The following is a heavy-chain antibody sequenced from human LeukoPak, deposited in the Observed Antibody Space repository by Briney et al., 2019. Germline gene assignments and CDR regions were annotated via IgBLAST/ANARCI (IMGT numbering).Heavy chain of an antibody. CDR2: INHSGST. CDR1: GESFSGYY. Sequence: SETLSLTCAVYGESFSGYYWSWIRQPPGKGLEWLGEINHSGSTNYNPSLKSRVTISVDTSKNQFSLKLSSVTAADTAVYYCARARTLRLNWFDPWGQGTLVTVSS. CDR3: ARARTLRLNWFDP. V-gene: IGHV4-34*01. J-gene: IGHJ5*02. D-gene: IGHD3-3*01.